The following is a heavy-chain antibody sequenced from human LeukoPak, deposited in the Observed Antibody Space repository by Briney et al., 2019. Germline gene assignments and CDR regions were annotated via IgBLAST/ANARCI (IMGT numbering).Heavy chain of an antibody. CDR2: INPNSGGT. V-gene: IGHV1-2*02. J-gene: IGHJ3*02. CDR1: GYTFTGYY. CDR3: AREGVSASAFDI. D-gene: IGHD3-10*01. Sequence: ASVKVSCKASGYTFTGYYMHWVRQAPGQELEWMGWINPNSGGTNYAQKFQGRVTMTRDTSISTAYMELSRLRSDDTAVYYCAREGVSASAFDIWGQGTMVTVSS.